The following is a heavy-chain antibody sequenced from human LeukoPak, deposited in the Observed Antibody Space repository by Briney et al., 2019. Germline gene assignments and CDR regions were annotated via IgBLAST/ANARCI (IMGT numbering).Heavy chain of an antibody. CDR3: ARMPLPYYYYYYMDV. D-gene: IGHD2-2*01. CDR2: INSDGSST. J-gene: IGHJ6*03. V-gene: IGHV3-74*01. Sequence: GGSLRLSCAASGFTFSSYWMHWVRQAPGKGLVWVSRINSDGSSTSYADSVKGRFTISRDNAKNTLYLQMNSLRAEDTAVYYCARMPLPYYYYYYMDVWGKGTTVTVSS. CDR1: GFTFSSYW.